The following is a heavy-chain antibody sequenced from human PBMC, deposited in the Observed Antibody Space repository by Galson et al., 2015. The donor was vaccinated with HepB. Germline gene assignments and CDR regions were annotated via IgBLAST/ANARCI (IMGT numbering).Heavy chain of an antibody. D-gene: IGHD3-22*01. CDR2: IIPILGIA. Sequence: SVKVSCKASGGTFSSYAISWVRQAPGQGLEWMGRIIPILGIANYAQKFQGRVTITADKSTSTAYMELSSLRSEDTAVYYCARERSMIVVVTTYNWFDPWGQGTLVTVSS. V-gene: IGHV1-69*04. CDR3: ARERSMIVVVTTYNWFDP. J-gene: IGHJ5*02. CDR1: GGTFSSYA.